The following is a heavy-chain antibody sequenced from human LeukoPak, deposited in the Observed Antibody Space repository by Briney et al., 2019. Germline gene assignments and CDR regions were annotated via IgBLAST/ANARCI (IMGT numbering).Heavy chain of an antibody. CDR3: ARTGRPGSSWRYYYYGMDV. V-gene: IGHV1-8*01. CDR2: MNPNSGNT. D-gene: IGHD6-13*01. Sequence: GASVKVSCKASGYTFTSYDINWVRQATGQGLEWMGWMNPNSGNTGYAQKFQGRVTMTRNTSISTAYMELSSLRSEDTAVYYCARTGRPGSSWRYYYYGMDVWDQGTTVTVSS. CDR1: GYTFTSYD. J-gene: IGHJ6*02.